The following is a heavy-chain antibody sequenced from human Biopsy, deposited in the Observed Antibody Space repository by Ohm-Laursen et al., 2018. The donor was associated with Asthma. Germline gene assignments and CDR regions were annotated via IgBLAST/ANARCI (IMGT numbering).Heavy chain of an antibody. CDR2: AFHSGTT. V-gene: IGHV4-30-4*01. D-gene: IGHD5-24*01. CDR3: ARVAVYGDIFFAIDV. J-gene: IGHJ6*02. Sequence: SQTLSLTCTVSRGYVRTYDYRWAWIRQPPGKGLEWLGSAFHSGTTDYTPSVARRLSISVDTTRNQFSMTLSSVTAADTAVYFCARVAVYGDIFFAIDVWGQGTTVSVS. CDR1: RGYVRTYDYR.